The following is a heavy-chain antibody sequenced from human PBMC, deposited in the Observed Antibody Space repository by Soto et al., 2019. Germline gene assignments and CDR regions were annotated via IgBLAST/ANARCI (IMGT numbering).Heavy chain of an antibody. Sequence: QVQLQESGPGLVKPSQTLSLTCTVSGGSISSGGYYWSWIRQHPGKGLEWIGYIYYSGSTYYNPSLKSRVTIPVDTSKNQFSLKLSSVTAADTAVYYCATSPWYGDRWEGYYYGMDVWGQGTTVTVSS. J-gene: IGHJ6*02. CDR1: GGSISSGGYY. CDR3: ATSPWYGDRWEGYYYGMDV. CDR2: IYYSGST. V-gene: IGHV4-31*03. D-gene: IGHD4-17*01.